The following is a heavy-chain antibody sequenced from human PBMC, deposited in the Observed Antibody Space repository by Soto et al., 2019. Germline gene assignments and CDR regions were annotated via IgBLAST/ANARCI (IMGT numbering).Heavy chain of an antibody. CDR2: IYYSGST. CDR3: ASPGSGSYYIGY. CDR1: GGSLSSSSYY. D-gene: IGHD3-10*01. J-gene: IGHJ4*02. V-gene: IGHV4-39*01. Sequence: TSETLSLTCTVSGGSLSSSSYYWGWIRQPPGKGLEWIGSIYYSGSTYYNPSLKSRVTISVDTSKNQFSLKLSSVTAADTAVYYCASPGSGSYYIGYWGQGTLVTVSS.